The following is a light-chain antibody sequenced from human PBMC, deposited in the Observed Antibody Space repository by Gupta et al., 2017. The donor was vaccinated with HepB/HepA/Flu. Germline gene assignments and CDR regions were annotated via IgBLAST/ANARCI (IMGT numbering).Light chain of an antibody. V-gene: IGLV3-25*03. Sequence: SSVLPQPPSMSVSPGQTARITCSGDDLADKYSSWYQQKPDQAPFLIMSKDKARPSGTPESLSGSNSGTTVTLTISGVQAEDEADYYCQSTDSTGTNFVFGAGTWLTVL. CDR1: DLADKY. CDR2: KDK. CDR3: QSTDSTGTNFV. J-gene: IGLJ1*01.